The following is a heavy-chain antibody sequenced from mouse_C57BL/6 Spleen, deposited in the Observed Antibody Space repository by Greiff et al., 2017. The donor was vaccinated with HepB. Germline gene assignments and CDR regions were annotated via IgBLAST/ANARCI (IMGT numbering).Heavy chain of an antibody. CDR1: GFTFSDYG. D-gene: IGHD2-5*01. Sequence: EVKVEESGGGLVKPGGSLKLSCAASGFTFSDYGMHWVRQAPEKGLEWVAYISSGSSTIYYADTVKGRFTISRDNAKNTLFLQMTSLRSEDTAMYYCARDYSNYFFAYWGQGTLVTVSA. CDR2: ISSGSSTI. CDR3: ARDYSNYFFAY. J-gene: IGHJ3*01. V-gene: IGHV5-17*01.